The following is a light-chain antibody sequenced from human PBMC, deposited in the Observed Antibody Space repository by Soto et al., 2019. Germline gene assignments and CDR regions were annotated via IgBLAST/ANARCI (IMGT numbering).Light chain of an antibody. CDR2: DTS. J-gene: IGLJ3*02. CDR3: LLSYSGPLYLV. CDR1: TGAVTSGHY. V-gene: IGLV7-46*01. Sequence: QTVVTQEPSLTVSPGGTVTLTCGSSTGAVTSGHYPYWFQQKPGQAPRTLIYDTSNKHSWTPARFSGSLLGGKAALTLSGAQPEDEAEYYCLLSYSGPLYLVFGGGTKLTVL.